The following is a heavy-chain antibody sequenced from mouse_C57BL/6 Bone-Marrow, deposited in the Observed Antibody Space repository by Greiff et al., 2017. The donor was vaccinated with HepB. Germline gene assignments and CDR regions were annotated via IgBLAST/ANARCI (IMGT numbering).Heavy chain of an antibody. CDR1: GFSLTSYG. D-gene: IGHD1-1*01. J-gene: IGHJ1*03. CDR3: ARNEDYGSSYYYWYFDV. V-gene: IGHV2-2*01. CDR2: IWSGGST. Sequence: VQLVESGPGLVQPSQSLSITCTVSGFSLTSYGVHWVRQSPGKGLEWLGVIWSGGSTDYNAAFISRLSISKDNSKSQVFFKMNSLQADDTAIYYCARNEDYGSSYYYWYFDVWGTGTTVTVSS.